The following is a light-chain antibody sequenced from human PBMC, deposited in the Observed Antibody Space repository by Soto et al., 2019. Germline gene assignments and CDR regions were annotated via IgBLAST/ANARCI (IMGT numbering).Light chain of an antibody. J-gene: IGKJ4*01. CDR2: DAS. Sequence: EIVLTQSPATLSLSAGERATLSCRASQSVVTYLAWYQHKPGQAPRLLIYDASNRATGIPVRFSGSGSGTDFTLSISSLEPEDFAVYYCQQRSTWPLTFGGGTKVEIK. CDR1: QSVVTY. CDR3: QQRSTWPLT. V-gene: IGKV3-11*01.